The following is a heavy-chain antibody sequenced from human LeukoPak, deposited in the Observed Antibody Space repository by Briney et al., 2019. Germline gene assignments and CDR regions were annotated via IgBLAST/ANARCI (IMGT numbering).Heavy chain of an antibody. Sequence: HPGGSVRLSCAAPGFSFSSYWMHWVRQAPGKGLVWVSRINSDGSSTSYADSVKGRFTISRDNAKNTLYLQMNSLRAEDTAVYYCAKDSYMTTWMGTRDYWGQGTLGTVSS. D-gene: IGHD3-16*01. CDR1: GFSFSSYW. V-gene: IGHV3-74*01. J-gene: IGHJ4*02. CDR3: AKDSYMTTWMGTRDY. CDR2: INSDGSST.